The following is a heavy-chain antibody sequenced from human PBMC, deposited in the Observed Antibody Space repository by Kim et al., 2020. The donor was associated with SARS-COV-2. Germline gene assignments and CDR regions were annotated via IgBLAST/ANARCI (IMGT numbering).Heavy chain of an antibody. CDR3: ARATGYCSSTSCYPRGDDAFDI. V-gene: IGHV4-30-4*01. CDR2: IYYSGST. J-gene: IGHJ3*02. Sequence: SETLSLTCTVSGGSISSGDYYWSWIRQPPGKGLEWIGYIYYSGSTYYNPSLKSRVTISVDTSKNQFSLKLSSVTAADTAVYYCARATGYCSSTSCYPRGDDAFDIWGQGTMVTVSS. CDR1: GGSISSGDYY. D-gene: IGHD2-2*01.